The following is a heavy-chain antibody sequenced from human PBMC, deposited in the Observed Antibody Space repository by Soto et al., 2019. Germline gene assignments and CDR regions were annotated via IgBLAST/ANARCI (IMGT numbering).Heavy chain of an antibody. CDR2: ISSSSSTI. D-gene: IGHD4-17*01. V-gene: IGHV3-48*01. CDR3: ARDQATVTTPAFDI. CDR1: GFTFSSYS. J-gene: IGHJ3*02. Sequence: ESGGGLVQPGGSLRLSCAASGFTFSSYSMNWVRQAPGKGLEWVSYISSSSSTIYYADSVKGRFTISRDNAKNSLYLQMNSLRAEDTAVYYCARDQATVTTPAFDIWGQGTMVTVSS.